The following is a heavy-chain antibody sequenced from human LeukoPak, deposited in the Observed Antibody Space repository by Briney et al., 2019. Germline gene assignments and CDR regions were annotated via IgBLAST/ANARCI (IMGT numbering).Heavy chain of an antibody. J-gene: IGHJ4*02. V-gene: IGHV4-59*11. CDR3: SRLYSIGWYLVS. CDR2: MYYGGSS. Sequence: PSETLSLTCPVSGGSISSHYWSWIRQPPGKGLEWIGYMYYGGSSNYNPSLKSRVTTSVDTSKNQFSLKLTSVTAADTAVYYCSRLYSIGWYLVSWGQGTLVTVSS. D-gene: IGHD6-19*01. CDR1: GGSISSHY.